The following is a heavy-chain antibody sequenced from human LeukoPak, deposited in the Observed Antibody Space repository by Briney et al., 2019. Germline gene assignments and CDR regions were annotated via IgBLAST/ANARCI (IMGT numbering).Heavy chain of an antibody. J-gene: IGHJ4*02. CDR3: ARPDKLEGSLLDY. V-gene: IGHV3-30-3*01. CDR2: ISYDGSNK. D-gene: IGHD1-1*01. CDR1: GFTFSSYA. Sequence: GGSLRLSCAASGFTFSSYAMHWVRQAPGKGLEWVAVISYDGSNKYYADSVKGRFTISRDNSKNTLYLQMNSLRAEDTAVYYCARPDKLEGSLLDYWGQGTLVTVSS.